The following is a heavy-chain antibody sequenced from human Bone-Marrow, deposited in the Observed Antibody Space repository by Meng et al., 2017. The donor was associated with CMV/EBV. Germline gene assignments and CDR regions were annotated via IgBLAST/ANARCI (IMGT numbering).Heavy chain of an antibody. Sequence: GESLKISCAASGFTFSNAWMSWVRQAPGKGLEWVGRIKSKTDGGTTDYAAPVKGRFTISRDDSKNTLYLQMNSLRAEDTAVYYCAKDRGVTHFDYWGQGTLVTVSS. D-gene: IGHD3-10*01. CDR1: GFTFSNAW. CDR3: AKDRGVTHFDY. J-gene: IGHJ4*02. CDR2: IKSKTDGGTT. V-gene: IGHV3-15*01.